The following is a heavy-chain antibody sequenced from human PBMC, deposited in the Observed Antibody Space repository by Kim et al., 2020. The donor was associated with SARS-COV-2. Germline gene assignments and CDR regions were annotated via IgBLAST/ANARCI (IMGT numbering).Heavy chain of an antibody. CDR2: IYYSGST. CDR1: GGSISSSSYY. CDR3: ASFWYSSSWYYYYGMDV. D-gene: IGHD6-13*01. Sequence: SETLSLTCTVSGGSISSSSYYWGWIRQPPGKGLEWIGSIYYSGSTYYNPSLKSRVTISVDTSKNQFSLKLSSVTAADTAVYYCASFWYSSSWYYYYGMDVWGQGTTVTVSS. J-gene: IGHJ6*02. V-gene: IGHV4-39*01.